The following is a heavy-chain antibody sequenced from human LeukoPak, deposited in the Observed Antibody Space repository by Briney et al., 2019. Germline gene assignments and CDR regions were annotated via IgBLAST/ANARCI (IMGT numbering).Heavy chain of an antibody. CDR2: IYYNGYT. V-gene: IGHV4-39*01. D-gene: IGHD2-15*01. CDR3: ARHCSAGSCYSAVDC. J-gene: IGHJ4*02. CDR1: GGSISSGSYY. Sequence: PSETLSLTCTVSGGSISSGSYYWDWIRQPPGKGLEWIGHIYYNGYTYYNPSLKSRVTISVDTSKNQFSLKLSSVTAADTAVYYCARHCSAGSCYSAVDCRGQGTLVTVSS.